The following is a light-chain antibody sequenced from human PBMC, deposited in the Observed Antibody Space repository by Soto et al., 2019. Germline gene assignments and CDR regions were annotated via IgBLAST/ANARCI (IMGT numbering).Light chain of an antibody. CDR3: QTWGTGIHLV. Sequence: QPVLTQSPSASASLGASVKLTCTLSSGHSSYVITWHQQQPEKGPRYLMKLNSDGSHNKGDGIPDRFSGSSSGAERYLTISSLQSEDEADSYCQTWGTGIHLVFGGGTKLTVL. CDR1: SGHSSYV. CDR2: LNSDGSH. V-gene: IGLV4-69*01. J-gene: IGLJ2*01.